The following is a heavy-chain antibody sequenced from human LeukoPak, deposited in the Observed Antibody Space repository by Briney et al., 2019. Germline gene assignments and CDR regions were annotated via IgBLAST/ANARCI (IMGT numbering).Heavy chain of an antibody. D-gene: IGHD1-1*01. CDR2: INPSGGST. J-gene: IGHJ4*02. Sequence: ASVKVSCKASGYTFTGHYIHWVRQAPGQGLEWMGIINPSGGSTSYAQKFQGRVTMTRDTSTSTVYMELSSLRSEDTAVYYCARGRGTETELYYFDYWGQGTLVTVSS. CDR3: ARGRGTETELYYFDY. CDR1: GYTFTGHY. V-gene: IGHV1-46*01.